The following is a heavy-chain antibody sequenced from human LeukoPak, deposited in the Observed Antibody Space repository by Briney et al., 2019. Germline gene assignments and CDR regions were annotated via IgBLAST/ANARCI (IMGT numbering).Heavy chain of an antibody. J-gene: IGHJ4*02. CDR1: GGTFSSYA. V-gene: IGHV1-69*13. CDR3: ASHTMVRGVILNY. D-gene: IGHD3-10*01. CDR2: IIPIFGTA. Sequence: SVKVSCKASGGTFSSYAISWVRQAPGQGLEWMGGIIPIFGTANYAQKFQGRVTITADESTSTAYMELSSLRSEDTAVYYCASHTMVRGVILNYWGQGTLVTVSS.